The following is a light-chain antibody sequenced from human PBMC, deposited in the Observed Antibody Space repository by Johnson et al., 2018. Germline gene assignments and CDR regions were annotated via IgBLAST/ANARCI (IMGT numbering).Light chain of an antibody. CDR3: GTWDSRLSAGNG. V-gene: IGLV1-51*02. CDR2: ENN. CDR1: SSNIGNNY. Sequence: QSVLTQPPSVSAAPGQKVTISCSGSSSNIGNNYVSWYQQLPGTAPKLLIYENNKRPSGIPDRFSGSKSGKSATLGLTGLQTGDEADYYCGTWDSRLSAGNGFRTGNKVTVL. J-gene: IGLJ1*01.